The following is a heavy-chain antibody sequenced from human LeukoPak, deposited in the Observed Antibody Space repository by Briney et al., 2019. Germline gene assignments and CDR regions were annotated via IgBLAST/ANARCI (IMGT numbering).Heavy chain of an antibody. CDR1: GFTFSSYA. Sequence: PGGSLRLSCAASGFTFSSYAMSWVRQAPGKGLEWVSLINDSGGNTYYADSVKGRFTISRDNSKNTFFLQMSSLRAADTAGYYCXXXXXXXXXXXXXXXXXXXXXXXXXXXXXXXXXXCEY. CDR2: INDSGGNT. CDR3: XXXXXXXXXXXXXXXXXXXXXXXXXXXXXXXXXXCEY. J-gene: IGHJ1*01. V-gene: IGHV3-23*01.